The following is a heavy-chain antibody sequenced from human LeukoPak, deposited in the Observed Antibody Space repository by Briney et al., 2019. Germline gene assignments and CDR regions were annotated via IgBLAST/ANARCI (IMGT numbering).Heavy chain of an antibody. D-gene: IGHD2-2*01. Sequence: ASVKVSCNASGYTFTSYGISWVRQAPGQGLEWMGWISAYNGNTNYAQKLQGRVTMTTDTSTSTAYMELRSLRSDDTAVYYCARDLEDIVVVPAAMVYFQHWGQGTLVTVSS. V-gene: IGHV1-18*01. CDR3: ARDLEDIVVVPAAMVYFQH. CDR1: GYTFTSYG. CDR2: ISAYNGNT. J-gene: IGHJ1*01.